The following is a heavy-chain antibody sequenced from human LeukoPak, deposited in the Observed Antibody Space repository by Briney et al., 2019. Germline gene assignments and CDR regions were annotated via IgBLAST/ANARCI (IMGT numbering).Heavy chain of an antibody. D-gene: IGHD1-26*01. J-gene: IGHJ4*02. V-gene: IGHV4-38-2*02. Sequence: SETLSLACTVSGYSISSGYYWGWIRQPPGKGLEWIGSIYYSGSTYYNPSLKSRVTISVDTSKNQFSLKLSSVTAADTAVYHCARQGRAWDSLSPDWGQGTLVTVSS. CDR1: GYSISSGYY. CDR3: ARQGRAWDSLSPD. CDR2: IYYSGST.